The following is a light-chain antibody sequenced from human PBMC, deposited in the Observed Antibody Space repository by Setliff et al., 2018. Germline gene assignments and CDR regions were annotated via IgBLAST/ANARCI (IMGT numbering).Light chain of an antibody. Sequence: QSALAQPASVSGSPGQSIIISCTGTSSDVGCYNYVSWYQQHPGKAPKLMIYDVSNRPSGVSNRFSGSKSGNTASLTISGLQAEDEADYYCSSYASSSTLYVFGTGTKVTVL. CDR2: DVS. CDR1: SSDVGCYNY. V-gene: IGLV2-14*03. J-gene: IGLJ1*01. CDR3: SSYASSSTLYV.